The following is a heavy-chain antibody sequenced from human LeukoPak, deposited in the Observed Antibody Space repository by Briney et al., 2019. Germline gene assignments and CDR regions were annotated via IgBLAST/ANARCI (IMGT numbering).Heavy chain of an antibody. CDR1: GYSISSGYY. Sequence: SETLSLTCAVSGYSISSGYYWGWIRQPPGKGLEWIGSIYNSGSTHYNPSPKSRVTISADTSKNQFSLKMTSVTAADTAVYYCARNSSGWHFDDWGQGTLVSVSS. CDR2: IYNSGST. V-gene: IGHV4-38-2*01. CDR3: ARNSSGWHFDD. J-gene: IGHJ4*02. D-gene: IGHD6-19*01.